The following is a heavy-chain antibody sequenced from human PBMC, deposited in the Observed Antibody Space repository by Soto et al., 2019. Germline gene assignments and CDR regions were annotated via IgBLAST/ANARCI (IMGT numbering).Heavy chain of an antibody. V-gene: IGHV4-59*01. CDR3: ARGAPAGTARQYYYYYCGMDV. D-gene: IGHD2-21*02. CDR1: GGSISSYY. Sequence: SETLSLTCTVSGGSISSYYWIWIRQPPGKGLEWIGYIYYSGSTNYNPSLKSRVTISVDTSKNHFSLKLSSVPAADTAVYYCARGAPAGTARQYYYYYCGMDVWGQGPTVTVSS. CDR2: IYYSGST. J-gene: IGHJ6*02.